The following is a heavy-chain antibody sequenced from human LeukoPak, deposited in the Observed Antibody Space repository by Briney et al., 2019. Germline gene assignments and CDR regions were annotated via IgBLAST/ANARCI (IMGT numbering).Heavy chain of an antibody. D-gene: IGHD3/OR15-3a*01. J-gene: IGHJ6*02. CDR1: GFTFSSYW. CDR2: IKQGGSEK. Sequence: QPGGSLSLSCAASGFTFSSYWMSWVRQAPGQGLEGVANIKQGGSEKDYVDSVKGRFTISRANAKNSLYLQMNSLSAEDAAVYYCGREDFYYYYGMDVWGQGTRVTVSS. CDR3: GREDFYYYYGMDV. V-gene: IGHV3-7*01.